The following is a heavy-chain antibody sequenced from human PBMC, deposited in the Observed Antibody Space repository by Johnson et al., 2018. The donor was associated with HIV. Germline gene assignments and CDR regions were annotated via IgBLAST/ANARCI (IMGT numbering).Heavy chain of an antibody. V-gene: IGHV3-33*01. D-gene: IGHD3-9*01. CDR3: ARDGRDLVTRGSFDI. J-gene: IGHJ3*02. Sequence: VQLVQSGGGLVPPGGSLRLSCAASGFTFSSYGMHWVRQAPGKGLEWVAVIWYDGSNKYYADSVKDRFTISRDNSKNMLYLHMTSLRPEDTAVYYCARDGRDLVTRGSFDIWGQGTVVTVSS. CDR2: IWYDGSNK. CDR1: GFTFSSYG.